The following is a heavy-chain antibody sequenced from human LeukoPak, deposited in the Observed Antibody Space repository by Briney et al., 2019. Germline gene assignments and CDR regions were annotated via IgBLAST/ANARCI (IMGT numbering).Heavy chain of an antibody. V-gene: IGHV3-11*06. CDR2: ISGTSTYT. Sequence: KSGGSLILSCATSGFTFSDYYMSWIRQTPGKGLEWISYISGTSTYTNYADSVKGRFTISRDNAKSSLYLQMNSLRAEDTAVYYCARDGLSGGDLNWFDPWGQGTLVTVSS. CDR1: GFTFSDYY. D-gene: IGHD2-21*02. CDR3: ARDGLSGGDLNWFDP. J-gene: IGHJ5*02.